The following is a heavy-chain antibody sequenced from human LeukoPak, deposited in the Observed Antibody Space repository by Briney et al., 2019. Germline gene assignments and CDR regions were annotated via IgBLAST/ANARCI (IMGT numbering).Heavy chain of an antibody. J-gene: IGHJ4*02. D-gene: IGHD5-12*01. CDR2: ISYDGDNK. V-gene: IGHV3-30-3*01. CDR1: GFTFSSYA. Sequence: GESLRLSCAASGFTFSSYAMHWVRQAPGKGLEWVATISYDGDNKYYADSLKGRFTISRDNSKNTLYLQMNSLRAEDTAVYYCARGRNVVATSGYFDYWGQGTLVTVSS. CDR3: ARGRNVVATSGYFDY.